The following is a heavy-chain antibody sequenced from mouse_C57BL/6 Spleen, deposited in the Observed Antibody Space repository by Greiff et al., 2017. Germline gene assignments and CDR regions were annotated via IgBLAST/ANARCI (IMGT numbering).Heavy chain of an antibody. CDR1: GYTFTDYY. V-gene: IGHV1-76*01. CDR3: ARSTTVVAPGFAY. D-gene: IGHD1-1*01. Sequence: VQLQQSGAELVRPGASVKLSCKASGYTFTDYYINWVKQRPGQGLEWIARIYPGSGNTYYNEKFKGKATLTAEKSSSTAYMQLSSLTSEDSAVYFCARSTTVVAPGFAYWGQGTLVTVSA. J-gene: IGHJ3*01. CDR2: IYPGSGNT.